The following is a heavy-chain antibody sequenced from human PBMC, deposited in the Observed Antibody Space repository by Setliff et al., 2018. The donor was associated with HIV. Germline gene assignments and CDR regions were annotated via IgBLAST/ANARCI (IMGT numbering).Heavy chain of an antibody. D-gene: IGHD5-12*01. J-gene: IGHJ4*02. CDR2: INPSGGDT. CDR3: ARAIYSGYYYREFDY. Sequence: GESLKISCKALDYTFATYWIAWVRQKPGEGLEWMGIINPSGGDTEYAQKFQDRVTMTTDPSTSTVYMELSRLGPEDTAMYYCARAIYSGYYYREFDYWGQGTLVTVSS. V-gene: IGHV1-46*01. CDR1: DYTFATYW.